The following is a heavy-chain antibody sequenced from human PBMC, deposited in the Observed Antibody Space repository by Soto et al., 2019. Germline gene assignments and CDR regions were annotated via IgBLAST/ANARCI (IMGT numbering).Heavy chain of an antibody. Sequence: SETLSLTCTVSGGSISSYYWSWIRQPAGKGLEWIGRIYTSGSTNYNPSLKSRVTMSVDTSKNQFSLKLSSVTAADTAVYYCARGFQGGAAAGTTDRGYFDYWGQGTLGTVSS. CDR1: GGSISSYY. CDR2: IYTSGST. J-gene: IGHJ4*02. D-gene: IGHD6-13*01. V-gene: IGHV4-4*07. CDR3: ARGFQGGAAAGTTDRGYFDY.